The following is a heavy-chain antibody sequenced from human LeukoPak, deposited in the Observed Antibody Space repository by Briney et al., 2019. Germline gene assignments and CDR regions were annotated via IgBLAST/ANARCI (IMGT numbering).Heavy chain of an antibody. CDR3: AGWDYYDSSGYYSGY. Sequence: SVKVSCKASGGTFSSYAISWVRQPPGQGLEWMGRIIPIFGIANYAQKFQGRVTITADKSTGTAYMELSSLRSEDTAVYYCAGWDYYDSSGYYSGYWGQGTLVTVS. D-gene: IGHD3-22*01. V-gene: IGHV1-69*04. CDR1: GGTFSSYA. CDR2: IIPIFGIA. J-gene: IGHJ4*02.